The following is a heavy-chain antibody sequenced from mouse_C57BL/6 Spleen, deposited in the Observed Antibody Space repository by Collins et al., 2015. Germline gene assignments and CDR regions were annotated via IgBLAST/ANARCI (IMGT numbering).Heavy chain of an antibody. CDR2: IYPGSGST. CDR1: GYTFTSYW. D-gene: IGHD4-1*01. Sequence: QVQLQQPGAELVKPGASVKVSCKASGYTFTSYWITWVKQRPGQGLEWIGDIYPGSGSTNYNEKFKSKATLTVDTSSSTAYMQLSSLTSEDSAVYYCARSPNWAYAMDYWGQGTSVTVSS. CDR3: ARSPNWAYAMDY. V-gene: IGHV1-55*01. J-gene: IGHJ4*01.